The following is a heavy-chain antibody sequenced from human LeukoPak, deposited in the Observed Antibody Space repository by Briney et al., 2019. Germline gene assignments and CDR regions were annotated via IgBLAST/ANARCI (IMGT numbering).Heavy chain of an antibody. J-gene: IGHJ4*02. CDR1: GFAFSTYS. V-gene: IGHV3-21*01. D-gene: IGHD4-17*01. CDR3: ARLVTTIDY. Sequence: GGSLRLSCAASGFAFSTYSLNWVRQAPGRGLEWVSSISSTSTYIYYADSVKGRFTISRDNAKNSLYLQMNSLRAEDTALYYCARLVTTIDYWGQGTLVTVSS. CDR2: ISSTSTYI.